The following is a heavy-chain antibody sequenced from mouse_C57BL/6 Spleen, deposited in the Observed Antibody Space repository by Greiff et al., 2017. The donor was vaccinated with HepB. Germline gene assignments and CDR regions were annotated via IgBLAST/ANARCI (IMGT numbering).Heavy chain of an antibody. V-gene: IGHV1-7*01. D-gene: IGHD2-4*01. CDR2: INPSSGYT. CDR3: ARSIYYDYELGD. CDR1: GYTFTSYW. J-gene: IGHJ2*01. Sequence: VQLQQSGAELAKPGASVKLSCKASGYTFTSYWMHWVKQRPGQGLEWIGYINPSSGYTKYNQKFKDKATLTADKFSSTAYMQLCSLTYEDSAVYYFARSIYYDYELGDWGQGTTLTVSS.